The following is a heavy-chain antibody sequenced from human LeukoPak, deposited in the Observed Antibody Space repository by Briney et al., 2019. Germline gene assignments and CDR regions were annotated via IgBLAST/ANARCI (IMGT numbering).Heavy chain of an antibody. CDR2: ISWNSGSI. CDR1: GFTFSSYS. Sequence: GGSLRLSCAASGFTFSSYSMNWVRQAPGKGLEWVSGISWNSGSIGYADSVKGRFTISRDNAKNSLYLQMNSLRAEDTALYYCAKELLSPWGQGTLVTVSS. J-gene: IGHJ5*02. CDR3: AKELLSP. D-gene: IGHD2/OR15-2a*01. V-gene: IGHV3-9*01.